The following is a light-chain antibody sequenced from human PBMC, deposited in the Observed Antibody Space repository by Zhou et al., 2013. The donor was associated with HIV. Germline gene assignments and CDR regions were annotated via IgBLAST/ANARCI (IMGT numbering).Light chain of an antibody. J-gene: IGKJ1*01. CDR2: GAS. CDR3: QHYGNSPPWT. V-gene: IGKV3-20*01. CDR1: QSVSSNY. Sequence: EIVLTQSPGTLSLSPGERATLSCRASQSVSSNYLVWYQQKAGQAPRLLMYGASSRATGIPDRFSGSASGTDFTPTISRLEPEDFAVYYCQHYGNSPPWTFGQGTKVEIK.